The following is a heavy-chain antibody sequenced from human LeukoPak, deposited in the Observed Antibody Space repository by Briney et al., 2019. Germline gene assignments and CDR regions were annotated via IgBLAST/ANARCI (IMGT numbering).Heavy chain of an antibody. CDR3: ARGGDSSGYYYQVFDY. CDR2: IYYSVST. J-gene: IGHJ4*02. V-gene: IGHV4-59*01. D-gene: IGHD3-22*01. CDR1: GGPISSYY. Sequence: PSETLSLTCTVSGGPISSYYWSWIRHPPGKGLEWIGYIYYSVSTNYNPSLKSRVTISVDTSKNQFSLKLSSVTAADTAGYYCARGGDSSGYYYQVFDYWGQGTLVTVFS.